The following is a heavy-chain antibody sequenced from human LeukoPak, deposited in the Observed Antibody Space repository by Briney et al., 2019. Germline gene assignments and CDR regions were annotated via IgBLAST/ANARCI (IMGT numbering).Heavy chain of an antibody. CDR3: AREYSSGWHLRYYYYYGMDV. V-gene: IGHV4-39*07. J-gene: IGHJ6*02. CDR1: GGSISSSSYY. CDR2: IYYSGST. D-gene: IGHD6-19*01. Sequence: SETLSLTCTVSGGSISSSSYYWGWIRQPPGKGLEWIGSIYYSGSTYYNPSLKSRVTISVDTSKNQFSLKLSSVTAADTAVYYCAREYSSGWHLRYYYYYGMDVWGQGTTVAVSS.